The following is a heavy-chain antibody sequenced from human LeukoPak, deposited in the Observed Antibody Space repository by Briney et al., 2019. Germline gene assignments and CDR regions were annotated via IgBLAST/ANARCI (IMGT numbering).Heavy chain of an antibody. CDR2: IIPIFGTA. CDR1: VGTFSSYA. Sequence: SVKVSCKASVGTFSSYAISWVRQAPGQGLEWMGGIIPIFGTANYAQKVQGRGTITADKSTSTAYMELSSLRSEDTAVYYCATGHTAFDIWGQGTMVTVSS. J-gene: IGHJ3*02. CDR3: ATGHTAFDI. V-gene: IGHV1-69*06.